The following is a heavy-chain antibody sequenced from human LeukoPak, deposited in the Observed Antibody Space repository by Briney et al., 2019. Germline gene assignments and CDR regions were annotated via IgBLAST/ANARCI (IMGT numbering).Heavy chain of an antibody. CDR3: ARARHDYYGSGSYYGYYFDY. V-gene: IGHV4-59*01. CDR2: IYYSGST. Sequence: SETLSLTCTVSGGSISSYYWSWIRQPPGKGLEWIGCIYYSGSTNYNPSLKSRVTISVDTSKNQFSLKLSSVTAADTAVYYCARARHDYYGSGSYYGYYFDYWGQGTLVTVSS. CDR1: GGSISSYY. D-gene: IGHD3-10*01. J-gene: IGHJ4*02.